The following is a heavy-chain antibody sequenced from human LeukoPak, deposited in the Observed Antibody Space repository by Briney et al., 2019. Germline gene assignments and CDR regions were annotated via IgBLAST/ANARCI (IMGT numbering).Heavy chain of an antibody. D-gene: IGHD2-15*01. CDR3: AREYVVVVAATGVRNYYYGMDV. V-gene: IGHV3-11*06. J-gene: IGHJ6*04. CDR2: ISSSSSYT. Sequence: GGSLRLSCAASGFTFSDYYMSWICQAPGKGLEWVSYISSSSSYTNYADSVKGRFTISRDNAKNSLYLQMNSLRAEDTAVYYCAREYVVVVAATGVRNYYYGMDVWGKGTTVTVSS. CDR1: GFTFSDYY.